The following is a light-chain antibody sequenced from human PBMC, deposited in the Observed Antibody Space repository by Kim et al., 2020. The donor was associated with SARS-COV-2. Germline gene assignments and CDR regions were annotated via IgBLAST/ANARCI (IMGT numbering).Light chain of an antibody. CDR2: QDT. J-gene: IGLJ2*01. Sequence: VSPGQTASITCSGDKLGDKYACLYQQKPGQSPVLVIYQDTKRPSGIPERFSGSNSGNTATLTISGTQAMDEADYYCQAWDSSTAVFGGGTQLTVL. V-gene: IGLV3-1*01. CDR3: QAWDSSTAV. CDR1: KLGDKY.